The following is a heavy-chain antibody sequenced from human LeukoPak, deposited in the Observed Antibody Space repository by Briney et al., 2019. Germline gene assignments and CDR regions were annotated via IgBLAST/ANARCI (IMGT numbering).Heavy chain of an antibody. CDR3: ARWGLVAPGTYYYYYMDV. CDR2: MNPNSGNT. V-gene: IGHV1-8*01. D-gene: IGHD2-2*01. J-gene: IGHJ6*03. Sequence: ASVKVSCKASGYTFTSYDINWVRQATGQGLEWMGWMNPNSGNTGYAQKFQGRVTMTRNTSISTAYMELSSLRSEDTAVYYCARWGLVAPGTYYYYYMDVWGQGTTVTVSS. CDR1: GYTFTSYD.